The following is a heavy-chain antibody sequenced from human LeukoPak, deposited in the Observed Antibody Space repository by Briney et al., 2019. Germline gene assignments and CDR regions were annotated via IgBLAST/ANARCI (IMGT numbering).Heavy chain of an antibody. CDR3: ARDRYYDFWSGYYPLFDY. J-gene: IGHJ4*02. Sequence: ASVKVSCKASGYTFTGYYMHWVRQAPGQGLEWMGWINPNSGGTNYAQKFQGWVTMTRDTSISTAYMELSRLRSDDTAVYYCARDRYYDFWSGYYPLFDYWGQGTLVTVSS. CDR2: INPNSGGT. D-gene: IGHD3-3*01. CDR1: GYTFTGYY. V-gene: IGHV1-2*04.